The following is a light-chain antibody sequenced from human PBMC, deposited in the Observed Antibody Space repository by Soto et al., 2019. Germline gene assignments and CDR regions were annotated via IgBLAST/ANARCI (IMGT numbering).Light chain of an antibody. CDR2: LNDDGTH. CDR1: SGHSNYA. Sequence: QPVLTQSPSASASLGASVKLTCTLSSGHSNYAIAWHQQQPGKGPRFLMRLNDDGTHIKGDGIPNRFSGSSSGAERYLTISSLQSEDEADYYCHTWGTGIWVFGGGTKLTVL. CDR3: HTWGTGIWV. V-gene: IGLV4-69*01. J-gene: IGLJ3*02.